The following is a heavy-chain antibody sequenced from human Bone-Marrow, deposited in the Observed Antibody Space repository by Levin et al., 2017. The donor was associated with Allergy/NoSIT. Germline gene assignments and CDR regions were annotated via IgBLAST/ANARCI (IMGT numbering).Heavy chain of an antibody. V-gene: IGHV4-31*03. CDR3: ARHPGASFDY. J-gene: IGHJ4*02. CDR1: GASINSGNYY. D-gene: IGHD3-10*01. CDR2: VHYSGAT. Sequence: SQTLSLTCTVSGASINSGNYYWSWIRQHPEKGLEWIGYVHYSGATYYSPSLESRLNMSVDTSKNQFSLKLTHVTVADTAVYYGARHPGASFDYWGQGTLVAVSS.